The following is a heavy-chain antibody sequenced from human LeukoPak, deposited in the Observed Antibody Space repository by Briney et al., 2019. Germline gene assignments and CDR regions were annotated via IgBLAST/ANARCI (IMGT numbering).Heavy chain of an antibody. CDR1: GYTFTDYY. V-gene: IGHV1-2*02. J-gene: IGHJ6*02. D-gene: IGHD2-15*01. CDR3: ASQYCSGGSCYKLYYYYGMDV. CDR2: INPNSGGT. Sequence: ASVTVSFKASGYTFTDYYMHWVGQAPGQGLEWMGWINPNSGGTNYAQKFQGRVTMTRDTSISTAYMELSRLRSDDTAVYYCASQYCSGGSCYKLYYYYGMDVWGQGTTVTVSS.